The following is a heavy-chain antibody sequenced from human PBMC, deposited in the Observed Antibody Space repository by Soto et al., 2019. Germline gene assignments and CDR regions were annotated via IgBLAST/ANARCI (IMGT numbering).Heavy chain of an antibody. D-gene: IGHD6-6*01. J-gene: IGHJ6*02. V-gene: IGHV5-10-1*01. CDR3: ARRDSSSPYGMDV. CDR1: GYSFTRYW. CDR2: IDPSDSYT. Sequence: GESLTIYFTCSGYSFTRYWISWVRQMPGKGLEWMGRIDPSDSYTNYGPSFQGHVTISADKSISTAYLQWSSLKASDTAMYYCARRDSSSPYGMDVWGQGTTVTVSS.